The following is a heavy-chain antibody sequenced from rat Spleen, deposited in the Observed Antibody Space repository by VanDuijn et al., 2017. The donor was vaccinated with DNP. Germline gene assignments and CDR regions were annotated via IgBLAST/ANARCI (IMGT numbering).Heavy chain of an antibody. CDR2: INTGGGNT. V-gene: IGHV5S11*01. CDR3: VRHEYQAFDY. J-gene: IGHJ2*01. Sequence: EVHLVESGGGLVQPGRSLKLSCAASGFTFNNYYMAWVRQAPTKGLEWVASINTGGGNTYYRNSVKGRFTISRDNTKSTLYLQMDSLRSEETATYYCVRHEYQAFDYWGQGVMVTVSS. CDR1: GFTFNNYY.